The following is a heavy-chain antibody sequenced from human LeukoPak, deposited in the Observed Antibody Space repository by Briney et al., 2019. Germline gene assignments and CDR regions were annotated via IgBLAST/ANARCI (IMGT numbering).Heavy chain of an antibody. V-gene: IGHV3-53*05. Sequence: GGSLRLSCAASGFTVSSNYMSWVRQAPGKGLEWVSVIYSGGSTYYADSVKGRFTISRDNSKNTLYLQMNRLRAEDTAVYYCAKVRGSSSGYFDYWGQGTLVTVSS. CDR3: AKVRGSSSGYFDY. J-gene: IGHJ4*02. D-gene: IGHD6-6*01. CDR2: IYSGGST. CDR1: GFTVSSNY.